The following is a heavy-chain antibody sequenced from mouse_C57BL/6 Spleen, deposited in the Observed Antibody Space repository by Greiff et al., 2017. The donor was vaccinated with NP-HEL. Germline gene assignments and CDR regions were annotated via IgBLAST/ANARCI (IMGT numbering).Heavy chain of an antibody. Sequence: EVKLVESGGGLVKPGGSLKLSCAASGFTFSDYGMHWVRQAPEKWLEWVAYIISCSSTIYSADPVKGRFTISIDNAKNTLFLQMTSLRSEDTAMYYCARRGTPYYAMDYWGQGTSVTVSS. J-gene: IGHJ4*01. CDR3: ARRGTPYYAMDY. V-gene: IGHV5-17*01. CDR1: GFTFSDYG. CDR2: IISCSSTI.